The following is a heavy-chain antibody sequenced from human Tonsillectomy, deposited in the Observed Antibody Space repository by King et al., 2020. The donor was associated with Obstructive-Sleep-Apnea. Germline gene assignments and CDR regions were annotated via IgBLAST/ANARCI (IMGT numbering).Heavy chain of an antibody. CDR1: GGTFSSYA. Sequence: QLVQSGAEVKKPGSSVKVSCKASGGTFSSYAISWVRQAPGQGLEWMGGIIPILGIANYAQKFQGRVTITADKSTSTAYMELSSLRSEDTAVYYCATGYCSGGSCYDRSYYYGMDVWGQGTTVTVSS. D-gene: IGHD2-15*01. CDR3: ATGYCSGGSCYDRSYYYGMDV. J-gene: IGHJ6*02. V-gene: IGHV1-69*10. CDR2: IIPILGIA.